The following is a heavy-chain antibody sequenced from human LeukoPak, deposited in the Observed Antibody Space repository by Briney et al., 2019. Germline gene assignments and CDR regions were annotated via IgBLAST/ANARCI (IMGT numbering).Heavy chain of an antibody. CDR2: IYYSGST. V-gene: IGHV4-61*05. D-gene: IGHD3-9*01. CDR1: GGSISSSSYY. Sequence: SETLSLTCTVSGGSISSSSYYWGWIRQPPGTELEWIGYIYYSGSTSYNPSLRSRVTISVDTSKNQFSLKLNSVTAADTAVYYCARSKDILTGYCFDYWGLGTLVTVSS. CDR3: ARSKDILTGYCFDY. J-gene: IGHJ4*02.